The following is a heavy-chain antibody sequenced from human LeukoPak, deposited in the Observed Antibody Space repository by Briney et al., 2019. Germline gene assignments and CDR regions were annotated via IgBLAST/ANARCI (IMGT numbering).Heavy chain of an antibody. V-gene: IGHV4-4*07. D-gene: IGHD1-7*01. Sequence: PSETLSLTCTVSGGSISNYYWSWIRQPAGKGLEWIGRINTSGSTNCNPSLKSRVTMSVDTSKNQFSLKLSSVTAADTAVYYCARAARLTGTTSYYYGMDVWGQGTTVTVSS. CDR3: ARAARLTGTTSYYYGMDV. J-gene: IGHJ6*02. CDR1: GGSISNYY. CDR2: INTSGST.